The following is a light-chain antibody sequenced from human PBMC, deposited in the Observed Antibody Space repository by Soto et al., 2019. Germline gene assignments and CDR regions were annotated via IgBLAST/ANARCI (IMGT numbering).Light chain of an antibody. J-gene: IGKJ1*01. V-gene: IGKV1-39*01. CDR2: AAS. CDR3: QQSYSTPRT. Sequence: VQMTQSKSSLSASVGDRVTITCQVSQDIRKDLNWYQQKPGKAPKLLIYAASSLQSGVPSRFSGSGSGTDFTLTISSLQPEDFATYYCQQSYSTPRTFGQGTKV. CDR1: QDIRKD.